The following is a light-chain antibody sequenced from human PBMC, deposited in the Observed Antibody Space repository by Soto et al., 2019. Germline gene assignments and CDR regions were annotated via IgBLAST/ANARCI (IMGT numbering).Light chain of an antibody. CDR2: GTS. CDR3: QQYNNWPPLYT. V-gene: IGKV3-15*01. J-gene: IGKJ2*01. Sequence: EIVMTQSPATLSVSPGDRATLSCRASQSVSNNLAWYQQKPGQAPRLLIYGTSTRATGIPARFSGSGSGTEFTLTISSLQSEDFAVYYCQQYNNWPPLYTFGQGTKLQIK. CDR1: QSVSNN.